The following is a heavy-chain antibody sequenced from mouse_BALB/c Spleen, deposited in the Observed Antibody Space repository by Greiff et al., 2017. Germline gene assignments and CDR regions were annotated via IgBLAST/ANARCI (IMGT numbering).Heavy chain of an antibody. V-gene: IGHV5-6*01. D-gene: IGHD1-2*01. J-gene: IGHJ1*01. Sequence: EVQRVESGGDLVKPGGSLKLSCAASGFTFSSYGMSWVRQTPDKRLEWVATISSSGGYTFYPDSVKGRFTISRDNAKNTLYLQMSSLKSEDTAMYFCARQDSHYYGFRWYFDVWGAGTTVTVAS. CDR1: GFTFSSYG. CDR2: ISSSGGYT. CDR3: ARQDSHYYGFRWYFDV.